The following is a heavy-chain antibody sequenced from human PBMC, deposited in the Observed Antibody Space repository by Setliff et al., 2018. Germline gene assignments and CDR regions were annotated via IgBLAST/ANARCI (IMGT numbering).Heavy chain of an antibody. J-gene: IGHJ4*02. V-gene: IGHV1-18*01. Sequence: ASVKVSCKDSGYTFTSYGISWVRQAPGQGLEWMGWISGYNGNANYAQNFQGRVTMTTDTSTSTAYMELRSLRFDDTAVYYCARDPLYSGSYGPEFYFDYWGQGTLVTVSS. CDR3: ARDPLYSGSYGPEFYFDY. CDR2: ISGYNGNA. CDR1: GYTFTSYG. D-gene: IGHD1-26*01.